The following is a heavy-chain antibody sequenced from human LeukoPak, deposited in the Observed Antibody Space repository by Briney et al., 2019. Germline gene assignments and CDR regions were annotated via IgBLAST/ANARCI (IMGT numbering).Heavy chain of an antibody. CDR3: ARAPLSGYYLYYFDY. Sequence: SQTLSLTCTVSGGSISSGGYYWSWIRQHPGKGLEWIGYIYYSGSTYYNPSLKSRVTISVDTSKNQFSLKLSSVTAADTTVYYCARAPLSGYYLYYFDYWGQGTLVTVSS. CDR2: IYYSGST. J-gene: IGHJ4*02. D-gene: IGHD3-22*01. V-gene: IGHV4-31*03. CDR1: GGSISSGGYY.